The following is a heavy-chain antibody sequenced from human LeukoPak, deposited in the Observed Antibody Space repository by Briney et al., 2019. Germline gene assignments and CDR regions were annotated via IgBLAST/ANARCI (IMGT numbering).Heavy chain of an antibody. Sequence: SETLSLTCTVSGYSISGGYYWGWIRQPPGKGLEWIGYIYYSGSTNYNPSLKSRVTISVDTSKNQFSLKLSSVTAADTAVYYCARYVSGYVDYWGQGTLVTVSS. CDR1: GYSISGGYY. J-gene: IGHJ4*02. V-gene: IGHV4-61*08. CDR3: ARYVSGYVDY. CDR2: IYYSGST. D-gene: IGHD2-15*01.